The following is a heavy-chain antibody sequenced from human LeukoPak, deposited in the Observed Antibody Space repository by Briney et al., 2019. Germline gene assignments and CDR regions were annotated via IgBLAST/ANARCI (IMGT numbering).Heavy chain of an antibody. Sequence: SETLSLTCTVSGGSISSYYWSWIRQPPGKGLEWIGYIYYSGSTNYNPSLKSRVTISVDTSKNQFSLKLSSVTAADTAVYYCAGTSSGSYFGWFDPWGQGTLVTVSS. CDR3: AGTSSGSYFGWFDP. D-gene: IGHD3-10*01. V-gene: IGHV4-59*08. CDR2: IYYSGST. J-gene: IGHJ5*02. CDR1: GGSISSYY.